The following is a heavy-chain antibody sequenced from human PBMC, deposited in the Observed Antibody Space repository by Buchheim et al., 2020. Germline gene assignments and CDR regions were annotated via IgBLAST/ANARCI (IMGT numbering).Heavy chain of an antibody. Sequence: EVQLVESGGGLVQPGGSLRLSCAASGFTFSSYAMSWVRQAPGKGLEWVSAISGSGGSTYYADSVKGRFTISRDNSKTTLYLQMNSLRAEDTAVYYCAKDRHYYDSSGYYYVEFDYWGQGTL. J-gene: IGHJ4*02. CDR2: ISGSGGST. D-gene: IGHD3-22*01. CDR1: GFTFSSYA. V-gene: IGHV3-23*04. CDR3: AKDRHYYDSSGYYYVEFDY.